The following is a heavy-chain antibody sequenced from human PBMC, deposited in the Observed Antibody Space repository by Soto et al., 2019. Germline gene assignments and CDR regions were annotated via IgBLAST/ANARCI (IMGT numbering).Heavy chain of an antibody. V-gene: IGHV3-23*01. CDR1: GFTFNNYA. CDR3: VKEILRYGDYAPFDS. J-gene: IGHJ4*02. Sequence: EVQLLESGGGLVQPGGSLRLSCEASGFTFNNYAMSWDRQTPGEGLEWVSAISGSGVSTYYADSVRGRFTISRDNSKITLYLQVNSLGADDTAVYYCVKEILRYGDYAPFDSWGQGTLVTVSS. D-gene: IGHD4-17*01. CDR2: ISGSGVST.